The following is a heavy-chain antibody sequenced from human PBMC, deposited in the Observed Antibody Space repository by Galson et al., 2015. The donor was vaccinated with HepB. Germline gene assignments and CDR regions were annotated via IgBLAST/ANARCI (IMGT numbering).Heavy chain of an antibody. CDR2: LSGDSTYI. D-gene: IGHD3-16*01. CDR1: GFTFSTYS. V-gene: IGHV3-21*01. J-gene: IGHJ4*02. CDR3: TRGGVFQKEVDY. Sequence: SLRLSCAASGFTFSTYSMNWVRQAPGKGLEWVSSLSGDSTYIYHADSVKGRFTISRDNAKKSLYLQMNRLRADDTAVYYCTRGGVFQKEVDYWGQGTLVTVSS.